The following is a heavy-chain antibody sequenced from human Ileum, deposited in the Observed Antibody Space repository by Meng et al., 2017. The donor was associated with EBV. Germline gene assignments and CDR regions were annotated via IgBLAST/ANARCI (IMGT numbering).Heavy chain of an antibody. CDR1: GGSISSYY. CDR3: ARGGWSLDY. CDR2: IYYSGST. V-gene: IGHV4-59*08. D-gene: IGHD2-15*01. Sequence: QVRLQESGPGLVKPSETLPLTCTVSGGSISSYYWSWIRQPPGKGLEWIGYIYYSGSTNYNPSLKSRVTISVDTSKNQFSLNLSSVTAADTAVYYCARGGWSLDYWGQGTLVTVSS. J-gene: IGHJ4*02.